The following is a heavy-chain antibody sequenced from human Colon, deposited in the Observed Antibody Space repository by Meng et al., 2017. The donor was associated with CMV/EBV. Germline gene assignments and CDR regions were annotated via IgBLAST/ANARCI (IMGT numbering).Heavy chain of an antibody. CDR2: IYYSGSA. Sequence: GSLRLSCTVSGDSIRSHYWSWIRQPPGKGLEWMGYIYYSGSATYSPSLRSRITMSVDTSKNQFSLNLRSVTAADTAMYFCARGLGHASNNSHDSWGQGTLVTVSS. CDR1: GDSIRSHY. CDR3: ARGLGHASNNSHDS. J-gene: IGHJ4*02. V-gene: IGHV4-59*11. D-gene: IGHD1-1*01.